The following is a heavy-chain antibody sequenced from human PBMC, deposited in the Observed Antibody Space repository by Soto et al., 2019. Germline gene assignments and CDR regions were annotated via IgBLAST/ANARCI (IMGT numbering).Heavy chain of an antibody. CDR1: GFTFSSYS. Sequence: PGGSLRLSCAASGFTFSSYSISWVRQAPWKGLEWVSAISGSGVSTYYADSVKGRFTISRDNSKNTLYLQMNSLRAEDTAVYYFGKVDWPFTMVTGVLIKTYFDYVGQGTLVAVFS. V-gene: IGHV3-23*01. CDR2: ISGSGVST. CDR3: GKVDWPFTMVTGVLIKTYFDY. D-gene: IGHD3-10*01. J-gene: IGHJ4*02.